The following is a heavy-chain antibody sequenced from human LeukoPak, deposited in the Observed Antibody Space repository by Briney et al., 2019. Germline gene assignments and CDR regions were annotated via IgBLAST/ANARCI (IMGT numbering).Heavy chain of an antibody. Sequence: KSSETLSLTCTVSGGSISSGGYYWSWIRQHPGKGLEWIGYIYYSGSTYYNPSLKSRVTISVDTSKNQFSLKLSSVTAADTAVYYCARDGAAAGVLGFDPWGQGTLVTVS. V-gene: IGHV4-31*03. J-gene: IGHJ5*02. CDR2: IYYSGST. CDR3: ARDGAAAGVLGFDP. D-gene: IGHD6-13*01. CDR1: GGSISSGGYY.